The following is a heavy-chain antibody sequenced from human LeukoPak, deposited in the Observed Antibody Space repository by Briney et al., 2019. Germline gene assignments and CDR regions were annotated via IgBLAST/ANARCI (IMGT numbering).Heavy chain of an antibody. D-gene: IGHD1-1*01. J-gene: IGHJ6*03. CDR3: ARGLRQPRHYYYYMDV. V-gene: IGHV4-39*07. CDR2: IHYSGST. CDR1: GGSIRSSDYY. Sequence: PSETLSLTCTVSGGSIRSSDYYWAWIRQPPGRGLEWIGTIHYSGSTNYNPSLKSRVTISVDTSKNQFSLKLSSVTAADTAVYYCARGLRQPRHYYYYMDVWGKGTTVTVSS.